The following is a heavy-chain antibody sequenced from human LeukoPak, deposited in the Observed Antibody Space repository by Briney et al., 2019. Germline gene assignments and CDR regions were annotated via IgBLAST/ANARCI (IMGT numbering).Heavy chain of an antibody. Sequence: PGGSLRLSCAASGFTFSRYGLHWVRQAPGKGLEWVAVIANDGKDKEYADSVKGRFTISRDNSKSTLYLQMNSLRAEDTAVYYCAKDQQVGAAAYYFDSWGQGTLVTVSS. CDR3: AKDQQVGAAAYYFDS. D-gene: IGHD2-2*01. CDR1: GFTFSRYG. CDR2: IANDGKDK. J-gene: IGHJ4*02. V-gene: IGHV3-30*18.